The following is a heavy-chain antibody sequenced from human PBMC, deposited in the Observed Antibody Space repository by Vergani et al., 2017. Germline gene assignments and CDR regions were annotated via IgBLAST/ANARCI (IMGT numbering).Heavy chain of an antibody. J-gene: IGHJ5*02. CDR3: AGPSTEEWLVKLGCTDP. D-gene: IGHD6-19*01. Sequence: QVQLQQSGPGLVKPSQTLLLTCAISGDSVSSNSAAWNWIRQSPSRGLEWLVRTYYRSKLYNDYAVSVKSRITINPDTSKNQFSLQLSSVTAADTAVYFCAGPSTEEWLVKLGCTDPWGQGILVTVSS. V-gene: IGHV6-1*01. CDR1: GDSVSSNSAA. CDR2: TYYRSKLYN.